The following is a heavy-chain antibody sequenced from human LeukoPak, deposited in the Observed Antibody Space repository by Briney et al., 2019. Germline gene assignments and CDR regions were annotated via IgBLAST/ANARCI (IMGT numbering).Heavy chain of an antibody. D-gene: IGHD6-6*01. Sequence: GASVKVSCKASGYTFTGYYMHWVRQAPGQGLEWMGWINPHSGGTNYAQKFQGRVTMTRDTSISTAYMELSRLRSDDTAVYYCARVRGTSSSIAARPVYYMDVWGKGTTVTVSS. CDR2: INPHSGGT. CDR1: GYTFTGYY. CDR3: ARVRGTSSSIAARPVYYMDV. J-gene: IGHJ6*03. V-gene: IGHV1-2*02.